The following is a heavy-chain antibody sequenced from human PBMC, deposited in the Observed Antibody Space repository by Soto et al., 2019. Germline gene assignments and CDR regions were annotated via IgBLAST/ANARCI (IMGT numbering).Heavy chain of an antibody. J-gene: IGHJ4*02. CDR2: VYYSGST. Sequence: KTSETLSLTCNVSGGSVSRVSYYWSWIRQSPGKGLEWIGYVYYSGSTNYNPSLKSRVTISVDTSKNQFSLKLRSVTAADTAVYYCAASISILGVVPFWGQGTLVTVSS. CDR3: AASISILGVVPF. D-gene: IGHD3-3*01. CDR1: GGSVSRVSYY. V-gene: IGHV4-61*01.